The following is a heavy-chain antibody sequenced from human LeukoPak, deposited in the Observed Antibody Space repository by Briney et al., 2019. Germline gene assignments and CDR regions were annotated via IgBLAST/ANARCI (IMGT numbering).Heavy chain of an antibody. CDR1: GFTFSTYD. V-gene: IGHV3-13*04. CDR3: ARGGSYGFHC. CDR2: IGAGGDT. J-gene: IGHJ4*02. Sequence: GRSLRLSCAASGFTFSTYDMHWVSQATGKGLEWVSAIGAGGDTYYPDSVKGRFTISRENAKNSLFLQMNSLRAGDTAVYYCARGGSYGFHCWGQGTLVTVSS. D-gene: IGHD5-18*01.